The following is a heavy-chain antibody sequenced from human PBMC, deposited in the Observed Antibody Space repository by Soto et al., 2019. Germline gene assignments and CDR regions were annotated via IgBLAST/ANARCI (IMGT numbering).Heavy chain of an antibody. Sequence: EVQLVESGGGLVKPGGSLRLSCAASGFTFSNAWMSWVRQAPGKGLEWVGRIKSKTDGGTTDYAAPVKGRFTISRDDSKNTLYVQMNSLKTEDTAVYYCTTDLWTVYYYGMDVWGQGTTVTVSS. V-gene: IGHV3-15*01. CDR2: IKSKTDGGTT. CDR3: TTDLWTVYYYGMDV. CDR1: GFTFSNAW. J-gene: IGHJ6*02. D-gene: IGHD3-9*01.